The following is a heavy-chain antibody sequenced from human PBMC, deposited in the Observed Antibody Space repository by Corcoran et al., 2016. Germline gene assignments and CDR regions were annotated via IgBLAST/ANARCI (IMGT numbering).Heavy chain of an antibody. Sequence: QVQLQESGPGLVKPSQTLSLTCTVSGGSISSGGYYWSWIRQHPGKGLEWIGYIYYSGSTYYNPSLKSRVTISVDTSKNQFSLKLSSVTAADTAVYYCARGGYCSGGSCQSNWFDPWGQGTLVTVSS. J-gene: IGHJ5*02. CDR1: GGSISSGGYY. CDR3: ARGGYCSGGSCQSNWFDP. CDR2: IYYSGST. V-gene: IGHV4-31*03. D-gene: IGHD2-15*01.